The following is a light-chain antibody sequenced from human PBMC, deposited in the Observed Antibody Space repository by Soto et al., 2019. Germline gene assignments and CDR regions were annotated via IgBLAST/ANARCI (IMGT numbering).Light chain of an antibody. V-gene: IGLV2-14*01. CDR2: EVS. CDR3: FSFTTTSTHV. CDR1: SGDVGGYKY. Sequence: QSVLTQPASVSGSPGQSITISCTGTSGDVGGYKYVSWYQHHPGKAPKLMIYEVSNRPSGVSGRFSGSKSGNTASLTISGLQAEDEADYYCFSFTTTSTHVFGTGTKVTVL. J-gene: IGLJ1*01.